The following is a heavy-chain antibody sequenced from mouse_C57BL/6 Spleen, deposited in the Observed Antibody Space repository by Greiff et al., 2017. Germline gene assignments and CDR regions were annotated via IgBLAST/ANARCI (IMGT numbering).Heavy chain of an antibody. D-gene: IGHD2-1*01. CDR3: ASYGKKNYFDY. Sequence: QVQLQQSGPELVKPGASVKISCKASGYSFTSYYIHWVKQRPGQGLGWIGWIYPGSGNTKYNEKFKGKATLTADTSSSTAYMQLSSLTSEDSAVYYCASYGKKNYFDYWGQGTTLTVSS. CDR1: GYSFTSYY. J-gene: IGHJ2*01. V-gene: IGHV1-66*01. CDR2: IYPGSGNT.